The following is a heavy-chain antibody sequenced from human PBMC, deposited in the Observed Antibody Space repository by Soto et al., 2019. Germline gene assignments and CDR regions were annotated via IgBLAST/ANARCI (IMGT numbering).Heavy chain of an antibody. Sequence: PSETLSLTCTVSGGSVSSGSYYWSWIRQPPGKGLEWIGYIYYSGSTNYNPSLKSRVTISVDTSKNQFSLKLSSVTAADTAVYYCARDMEGYCSSTSCYTPSRGFDPWGQGTLVTVSS. D-gene: IGHD2-2*02. CDR1: GGSVSSGSYY. V-gene: IGHV4-61*01. CDR3: ARDMEGYCSSTSCYTPSRGFDP. CDR2: IYYSGST. J-gene: IGHJ5*02.